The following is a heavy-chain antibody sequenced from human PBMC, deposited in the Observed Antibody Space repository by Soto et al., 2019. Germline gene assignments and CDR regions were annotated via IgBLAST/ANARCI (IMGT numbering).Heavy chain of an antibody. CDR2: ISSSSSYI. V-gene: IGHV3-21*01. J-gene: IGHJ4*02. Sequence: GGSLRLSCAASGFTFSSYSMNWVRQAPGKGLEWVSSISSSSSYIYYADSVKGRFTISRDNAKNSLYLQMNSLRAEDTAVYYCARDLPRDELGTTGGFDYWGQGTLVTVSS. D-gene: IGHD7-27*01. CDR3: ARDLPRDELGTTGGFDY. CDR1: GFTFSSYS.